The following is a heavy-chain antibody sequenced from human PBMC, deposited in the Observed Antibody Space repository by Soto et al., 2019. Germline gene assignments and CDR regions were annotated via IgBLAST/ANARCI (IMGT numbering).Heavy chain of an antibody. D-gene: IGHD3-10*01. V-gene: IGHV1-2*04. CDR3: ARDGWFGELSNYYGMVV. Sequence: SVKVSCKASGYTFTGYYMHWVRQAPGQGLEWMGWINPNSGGTNYAQKFQGWVTMTRDTSISTAYMELSRLRSDDTAVYYCARDGWFGELSNYYGMVVWGQGTTVTVSS. CDR2: INPNSGGT. CDR1: GYTFTGYY. J-gene: IGHJ6*02.